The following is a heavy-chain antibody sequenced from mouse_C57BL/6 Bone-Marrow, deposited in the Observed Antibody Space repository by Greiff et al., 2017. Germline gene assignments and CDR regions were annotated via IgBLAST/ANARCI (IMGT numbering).Heavy chain of an antibody. V-gene: IGHV1-52*01. CDR3: ARGGGWLLQGFDY. CDR1: GYTFTSYW. J-gene: IGHJ2*01. D-gene: IGHD2-3*01. CDR2: IDPSDSET. Sequence: VQLQQPGAELVRPGSSVKLSCKASGYTFTSYWMHWVKQRPIQGLEWIGNIDPSDSETHYNQKFKDKATLTVDKSSSTAYMQLSSLTSEDSAVYYCARGGGWLLQGFDYWGQGTTLTVSS.